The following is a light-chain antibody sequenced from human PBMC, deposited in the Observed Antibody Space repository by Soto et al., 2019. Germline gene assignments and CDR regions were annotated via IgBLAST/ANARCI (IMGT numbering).Light chain of an antibody. CDR1: QSVRSN. V-gene: IGKV3-15*01. J-gene: IGKJ1*01. Sequence: EIVMPQSPATLSVSPGDSVTLSCRASQSVRSNSAWYQQKPGQAPSLLIYGASTRATGIPARFSGSGYETEFTLTITRLEPEDFAVYYCQQYGGPVPWAFGQGTKVDIK. CDR2: GAS. CDR3: QQYGGPVPWA.